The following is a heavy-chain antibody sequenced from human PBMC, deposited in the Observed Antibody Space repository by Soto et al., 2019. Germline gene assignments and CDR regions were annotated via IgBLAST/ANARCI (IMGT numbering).Heavy chain of an antibody. V-gene: IGHV1-18*01. CDR2: IRAYNGNT. J-gene: IGHJ4*02. CDR1: GYTFTSYG. Sequence: DSMKVCCKASGYTFTSYGISWVRQAPGQGLEWMGWIRAYNGNTNYAQKLQGRVTMTTDTSTSTAYMELRSLRSDDTAVYYCARDDYGDYPGYWGQGALVTVSS. CDR3: ARDDYGDYPGY. D-gene: IGHD4-17*01.